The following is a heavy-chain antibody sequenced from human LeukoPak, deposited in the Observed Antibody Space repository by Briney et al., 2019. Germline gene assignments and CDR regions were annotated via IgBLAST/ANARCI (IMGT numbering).Heavy chain of an antibody. J-gene: IGHJ4*02. CDR3: ASHSDWRFDY. CDR2: IKEDGSEK. Sequence: PGGSLRLSCAASGFTFSNYWMSWVRQAPGKGLEWVGNIKEDGSEKYYVDSVKGRFTISRDNAKNSLFLQMNSLRAEDTAVYYCASHSDWRFDYWGQGTLVTVSS. V-gene: IGHV3-7*01. D-gene: IGHD1-1*01. CDR1: GFTFSNYW.